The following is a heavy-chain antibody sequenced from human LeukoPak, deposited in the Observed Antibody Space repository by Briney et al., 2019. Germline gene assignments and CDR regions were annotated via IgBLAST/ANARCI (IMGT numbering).Heavy chain of an antibody. D-gene: IGHD3-9*01. CDR2: IKPDGSEK. V-gene: IGHV3-7*01. CDR1: GFTFSNYW. CDR3: ARTYYDILTGYNPYFDY. J-gene: IGHJ4*02. Sequence: LPGGSLRLSCAASGFTFSNYWMSWVRQAPGQGLEWVAKIKPDGSEKYYVDSLKGRFTISRDNAKNSLYLQVNSLRAEDTAVYYCARTYYDILTGYNPYFDYWGQGILVTVSS.